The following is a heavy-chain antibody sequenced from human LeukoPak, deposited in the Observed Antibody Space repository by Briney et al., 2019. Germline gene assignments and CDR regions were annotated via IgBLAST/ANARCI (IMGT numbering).Heavy chain of an antibody. V-gene: IGHV1-8*01. CDR3: ARVVAGYSYGSYYYYGMDV. J-gene: IGHJ6*02. CDR2: MNPNSGNT. Sequence: GASVKVSCKASGYTFTSYDINWVRQATGRGLEWMGWMNPNSGNTGYAQKFQGRVTMTRNTSISTAYMELSSLRSEDTAVYYCARVVAGYSYGSYYYYGMDVWGQGTTVTVSS. CDR1: GYTFTSYD. D-gene: IGHD5-18*01.